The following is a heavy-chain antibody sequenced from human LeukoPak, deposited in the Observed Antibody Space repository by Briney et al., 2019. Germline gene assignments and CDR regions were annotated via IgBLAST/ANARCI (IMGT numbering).Heavy chain of an antibody. Sequence: PGGSLRLSCAASGFTFSSYAMTWVREAPGKGLEWVPTISSSGGTTYYADSVKGRLTISRDNSKNMLFLQMNTLRAEHTAVYYCAKGGYYDSSGYVGGYWGQGTLVSVSS. CDR2: ISSSGGTT. CDR1: GFTFSSYA. J-gene: IGHJ4*02. CDR3: AKGGYYDSSGYVGGY. D-gene: IGHD3-22*01. V-gene: IGHV3-23*01.